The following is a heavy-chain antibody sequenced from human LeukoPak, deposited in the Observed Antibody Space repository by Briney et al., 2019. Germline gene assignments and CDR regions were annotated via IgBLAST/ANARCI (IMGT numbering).Heavy chain of an antibody. CDR3: ARGSGFVRGRRYYFDY. CDR2: IYYSWDT. V-gene: IGHV4-39*01. CDR1: GGSISSTSYY. Sequence: PSETLSLTCTVSGGSISSTSYYWGWIRQPPGKGLEWIGSIYYSWDTYYNPSLKSRVTISVDTSKNQFSLKLSSVTAADTAVYYCARGSGFVRGRRYYFDYWGQGTLVTVSS. J-gene: IGHJ4*02. D-gene: IGHD3-10*01.